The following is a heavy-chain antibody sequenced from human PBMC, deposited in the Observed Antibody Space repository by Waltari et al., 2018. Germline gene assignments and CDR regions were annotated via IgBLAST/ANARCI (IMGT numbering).Heavy chain of an antibody. V-gene: IGHV1-46*01. D-gene: IGHD6-6*01. J-gene: IGHJ4*02. CDR3: ARDSSSSGKGDY. CDR1: GYTFTNYS. Sequence: QVQLVQSGAEVKKPGASVTVSCKASGYTFTNYSMHWVRQAPGQGLEWMGRINPSGSSTSYELKFEDRVTMTRDTSTSTVYMQLSSLKSEDTAIYYCARDSSSSGKGDYWGQGTLVTVSS. CDR2: INPSGSST.